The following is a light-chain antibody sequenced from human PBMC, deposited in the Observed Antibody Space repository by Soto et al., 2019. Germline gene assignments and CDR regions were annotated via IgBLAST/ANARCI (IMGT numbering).Light chain of an antibody. CDR1: QSLSGN. CDR3: QQYGNSRQT. J-gene: IGKJ1*01. Sequence: EIVMTQSPATLSVSPGERVTLSCRASQSLSGNLAWYQQKPGLAPRLLINRASSRATGIPDRFTGSGSGTDFTLTISRLEPEDFAVYYCQQYGNSRQTFGQGTKVDIK. CDR2: RAS. V-gene: IGKV3-20*01.